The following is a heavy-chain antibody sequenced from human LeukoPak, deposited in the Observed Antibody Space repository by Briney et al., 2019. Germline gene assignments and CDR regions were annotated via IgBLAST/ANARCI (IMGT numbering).Heavy chain of an antibody. Sequence: SETLSLTCTVAGGSVSSYYWSWIRQPPGKGLEWIGYIYYSGSTNYNPSLKSRVTISVATSKNQFSLKLSSVTAADTAVYYCARAIAAAGNLYYYYYYYMDVWGKGTTVTVSS. CDR3: ARAIAAAGNLYYYYYYYMDV. D-gene: IGHD6-13*01. V-gene: IGHV4-59*02. CDR1: GGSVSSYY. J-gene: IGHJ6*03. CDR2: IYYSGST.